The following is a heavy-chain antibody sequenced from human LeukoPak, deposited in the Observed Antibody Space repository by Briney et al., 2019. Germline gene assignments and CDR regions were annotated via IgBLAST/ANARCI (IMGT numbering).Heavy chain of an antibody. J-gene: IGHJ4*02. CDR2: ISGSGGST. Sequence: GGSLRLSCAASGFTFSSYAMSWVRHAPGKGLEWVSAISGSGGSTYYADSVKGRFTISRDNSKNTLYLQMNSLRAEDTAVYYCARTHCSSTSCYHPFDYWGQGTLVTVSS. CDR1: GFTFSSYA. D-gene: IGHD2-2*01. V-gene: IGHV3-23*01. CDR3: ARTHCSSTSCYHPFDY.